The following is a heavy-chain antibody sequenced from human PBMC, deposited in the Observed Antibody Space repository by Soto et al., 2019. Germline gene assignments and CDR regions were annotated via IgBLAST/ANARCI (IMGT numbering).Heavy chain of an antibody. D-gene: IGHD3-22*01. CDR3: ARIVNPTGTTGFDS. J-gene: IGHJ5*01. CDR1: GYSFTSYG. Sequence: QVQLVQSGAEVKKPGASVKVSCKASGYSFTSYGISWVRQAPGQGLEWMGWISAYNGNTNYAQKLQGRVTMTTDTSTRTAYMELRGLRSDDTATYYCARIVNPTGTTGFDSWGQGALGTVAS. V-gene: IGHV1-18*01. CDR2: ISAYNGNT.